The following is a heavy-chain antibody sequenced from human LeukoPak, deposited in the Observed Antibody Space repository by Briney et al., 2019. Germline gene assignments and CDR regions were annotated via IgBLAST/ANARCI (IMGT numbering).Heavy chain of an antibody. D-gene: IGHD3-10*01. CDR2: IYTSGST. CDR3: ARGKLISI. Sequence: SETLSLTCSVSGGSISSYYWSWIRQPPRKGLEWIGYIYTSGSTNYNPSLKSRVTISVDTSKNQFSLKLSSVTAADTAVYYCARGKLISIWGQGTLVTVSS. CDR1: GGSISSYY. V-gene: IGHV4-4*09. J-gene: IGHJ4*02.